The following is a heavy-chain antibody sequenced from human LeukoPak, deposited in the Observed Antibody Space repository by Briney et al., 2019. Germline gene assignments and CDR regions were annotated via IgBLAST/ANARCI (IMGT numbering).Heavy chain of an antibody. V-gene: IGHV1-18*01. CDR3: ARDPEGNQDFDD. CDR2: ISGYNGET. D-gene: IGHD1-14*01. J-gene: IGHJ4*02. Sequence: ASVKVSCKASGYSFTTYGISWVRQGPGQGLEWVGWISGYNGETNYAQKVQGRVTMTTDTSTSTAYMELRSLRSDDTAVYYCARDPEGNQDFDDWGQGTLVTVSS. CDR1: GYSFTTYG.